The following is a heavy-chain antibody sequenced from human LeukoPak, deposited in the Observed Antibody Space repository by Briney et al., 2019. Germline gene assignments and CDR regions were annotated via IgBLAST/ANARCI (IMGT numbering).Heavy chain of an antibody. CDR1: GYRFTSYW. V-gene: IGHV5-10-1*01. CDR3: ARHSLSMTDYYGMDV. CDR2: INLSDSYT. J-gene: IGHJ6*02. D-gene: IGHD3-22*01. Sequence: PGESLKISCKGSGYRFTSYWINWVRQMPGKGLEWMGRINLSDSYTKYSPSFQGHVTFSADESISTAYLQWSSLKASDTAMYYCARHSLSMTDYYGMDVWGQGTPVAVSS.